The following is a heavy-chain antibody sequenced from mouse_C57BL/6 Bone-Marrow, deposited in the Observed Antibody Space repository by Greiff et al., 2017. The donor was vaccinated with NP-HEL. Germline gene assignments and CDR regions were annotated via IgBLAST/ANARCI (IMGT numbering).Heavy chain of an antibody. Sequence: QVQLQQPGAELVKPGASVKLSCKASGYTFTSYWMHWVKQRPGQGLEWIGMIHPNSGSTNYTEKFKSKATLTVDKSSSTAYMQLSSLTSEDAAVYYCAINCPRDYFDYWGQGTTLTVSS. D-gene: IGHD3-3*01. CDR3: AINCPRDYFDY. V-gene: IGHV1-64*01. CDR2: IHPNSGST. J-gene: IGHJ2*01. CDR1: GYTFTSYW.